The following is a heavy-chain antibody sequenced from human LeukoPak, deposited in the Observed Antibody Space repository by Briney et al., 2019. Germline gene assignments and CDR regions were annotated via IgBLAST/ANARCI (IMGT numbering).Heavy chain of an antibody. V-gene: IGHV1-2*04. CDR1: GYTFTGYY. CDR3: ARGYSGYDL. CDR2: VNPNSGGT. D-gene: IGHD5-12*01. J-gene: IGHJ4*02. Sequence: GASVKVSCKASGYTFTGYYMHWVRQAPGQGLEWMGGVNPNSGGTNYAQKFQGWVTMTRDTSISTAYVELSRLRSDDTAVYYCARGYSGYDLWGQGTLVTVSS.